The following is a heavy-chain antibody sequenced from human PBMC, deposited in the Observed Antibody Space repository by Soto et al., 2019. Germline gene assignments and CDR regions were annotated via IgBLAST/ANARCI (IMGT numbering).Heavy chain of an antibody. D-gene: IGHD3-3*01. J-gene: IGHJ6*02. CDR3: ARAFLEWLFHHYYYYGMDV. Sequence: ASVKVSCKASGYTFTSYGINWVRQAPGQGLEWMGWISAYNGNTKYAQKFQGRVTMTTDTSTSTAYMELRSLRSDDTAVYYCARAFLEWLFHHYYYYGMDVWGQGTTVTVSS. V-gene: IGHV1-18*01. CDR1: GYTFTSYG. CDR2: ISAYNGNT.